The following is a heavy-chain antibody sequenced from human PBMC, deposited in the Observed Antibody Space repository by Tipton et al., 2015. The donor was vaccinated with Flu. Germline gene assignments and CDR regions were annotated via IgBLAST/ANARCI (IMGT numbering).Heavy chain of an antibody. CDR1: GFTFGSYG. CDR3: AREGPSDYGMDV. Sequence: SLRLSCAASGFTFGSYGMHWVRQAPGKGLEWVAYLWYDGGNIHYGDSVKGRFTISRDNPKNTVYLHMTSLRVEDTAVYFCAREGPSDYGMDVWGQGTTVTVSS. J-gene: IGHJ6*02. V-gene: IGHV3-33*01. CDR2: LWYDGGNI.